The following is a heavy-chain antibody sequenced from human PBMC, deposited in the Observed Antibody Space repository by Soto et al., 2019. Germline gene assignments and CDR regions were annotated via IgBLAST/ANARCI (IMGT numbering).Heavy chain of an antibody. V-gene: IGHV5-10-1*01. D-gene: IGHD2-2*01. J-gene: IGHJ6*02. CDR2: IDPSDSYT. CDR3: GRHDIVVVPAAKGGMDV. Sequence: GESLKISCKGSGYSFTSYWISWVRQMPGKGLEWMGRIDPSDSYTNYSPSFQGHVTISAAKSTSTAYLHWSSLKASDTAMYYCGRHDIVVVPAAKGGMDVWGQGTTVTVSS. CDR1: GYSFTSYW.